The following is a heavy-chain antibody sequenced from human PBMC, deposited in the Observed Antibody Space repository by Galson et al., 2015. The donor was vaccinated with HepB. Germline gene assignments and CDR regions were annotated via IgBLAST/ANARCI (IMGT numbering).Heavy chain of an antibody. CDR2: TSSDVSDK. D-gene: IGHD5-12*01. Sequence: SLRLSCAASGFTLSSYAMHWVRQAPGQRLEWVAVTSSDVSDKYYGDSVKGRFTISRDNSKSTLYLQMNRLRPEDTAVYYCARAPVATINYYFYLEVWGKGTTVTVSS. CDR1: GFTLSSYA. V-gene: IGHV3-30*03. J-gene: IGHJ6*03. CDR3: ARAPVATINYYFYLEV.